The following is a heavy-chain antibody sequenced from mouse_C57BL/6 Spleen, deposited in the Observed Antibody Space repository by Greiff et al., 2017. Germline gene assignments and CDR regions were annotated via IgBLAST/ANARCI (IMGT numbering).Heavy chain of an antibody. CDR1: GYTFTSYW. D-gene: IGHD4-1*01. CDR3: ARSPLTGTEHFDY. CDR2: IYPGSGSP. Sequence: QVQLQQPGAELVKPGASVKMSCKASGYTFTSYWITWVKQRPGQGLEWIGDIYPGSGSPNYNEKFKSKATLTVDTSSSTAYMQLSSLTSEDSAVYYCARSPLTGTEHFDYWGQGTTLTVSS. V-gene: IGHV1-55*01. J-gene: IGHJ2*01.